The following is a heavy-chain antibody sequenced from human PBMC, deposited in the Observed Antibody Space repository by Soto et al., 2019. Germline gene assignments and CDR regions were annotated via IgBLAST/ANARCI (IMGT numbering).Heavy chain of an antibody. J-gene: IGHJ6*03. CDR2: IYTGGST. D-gene: IGHD3-10*01. CDR3: ARVGGSGSYWYMGV. Sequence: EVQLVESGGGLVQPGGSLRLSCAASGFTVSSKYMSWVRQAPGKGLEWVSVIYTGGSTYYADYVKGRFTISRDNSKNTRYLQMNSLRAEDTAVYYCARVGGSGSYWYMGVWGKGPTVTVSS. CDR1: GFTVSSKY. V-gene: IGHV3-66*01.